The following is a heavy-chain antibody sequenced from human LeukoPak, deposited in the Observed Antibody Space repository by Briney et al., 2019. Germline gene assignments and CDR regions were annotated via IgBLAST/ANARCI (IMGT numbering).Heavy chain of an antibody. J-gene: IGHJ6*02. D-gene: IGHD3-10*01. Sequence: ASVKVSCKASGGTFSSYAISWVRQAPGQGLEWMGRIIPILGIANYAQKFQGRVTITADKSTSTAYMELSSLRSEDTAVYYCASPYYGSGVRHLNYYGMDVWGQGTTVTVSS. CDR1: GGTFSSYA. CDR3: ASPYYGSGVRHLNYYGMDV. V-gene: IGHV1-69*04. CDR2: IIPILGIA.